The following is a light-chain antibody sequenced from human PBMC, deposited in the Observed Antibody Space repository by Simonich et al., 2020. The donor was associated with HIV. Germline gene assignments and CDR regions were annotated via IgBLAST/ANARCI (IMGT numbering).Light chain of an antibody. J-gene: IGKJ4*01. V-gene: IGKV4-1*01. CDR2: LAS. CDR3: QQYNNWPLT. CDR1: QSVLYSSNNKNY. Sequence: DIVMTQSPDSLAVSLGERATINCKSSQSVLYSSNNKNYLAWYQQKPGQPPKLLIYLASTRESGVPDRFSGSGSGTDFTLTISSLQAEDVAVYYCQQYNNWPLTFGGGTKVEIK.